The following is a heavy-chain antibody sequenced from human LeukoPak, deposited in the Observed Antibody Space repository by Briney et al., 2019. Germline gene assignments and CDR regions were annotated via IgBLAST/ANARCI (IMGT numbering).Heavy chain of an antibody. V-gene: IGHV4-59*01. Sequence: SETLSLTCTVSGASISSYYWSWIRQSPGKGLEWIGYIHYTGITKYNPSLQSRVTISVDTSKNQFSLRLNSVTAADTAVYYCAKGRDDYDCADYWGPGTLVTVSS. D-gene: IGHD5-24*01. J-gene: IGHJ4*02. CDR1: GASISSYY. CDR3: AKGRDDYDCADY. CDR2: IHYTGIT.